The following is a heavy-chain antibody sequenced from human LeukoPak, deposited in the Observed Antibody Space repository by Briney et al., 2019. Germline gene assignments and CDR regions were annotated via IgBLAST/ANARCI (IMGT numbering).Heavy chain of an antibody. Sequence: ASVKVSCTASGYTFTSYAMNWVRQAPGQGLEWMGWINTNTGNPTYAQGFTGRFVFSLDTSVSTAYLQISSLKAEDTAVYYCARGGPVEMATTPIDYWGQGTLVTVSS. CDR3: ARGGPVEMATTPIDY. V-gene: IGHV7-4-1*02. J-gene: IGHJ4*02. CDR1: GYTFTSYA. CDR2: INTNTGNP. D-gene: IGHD5-24*01.